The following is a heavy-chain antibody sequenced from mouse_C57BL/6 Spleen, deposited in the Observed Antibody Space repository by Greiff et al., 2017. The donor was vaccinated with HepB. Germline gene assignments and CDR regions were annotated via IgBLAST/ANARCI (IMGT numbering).Heavy chain of an antibody. J-gene: IGHJ1*03. CDR3: ARDDYDEYFDV. CDR1: GYSITSGYY. V-gene: IGHV3-6*01. CDR2: ISYDGSN. Sequence: DVKLQESGPGLVKPSQSLSLTCSVTGYSITSGYYWNWIRQFPGNKLEWMGYISYDGSNNYNPSLKNRISITRDTSKNQFFLKLNSVTNEDTAKYYCARDDYDEYFDVWGTGTTVTVSS. D-gene: IGHD2-4*01.